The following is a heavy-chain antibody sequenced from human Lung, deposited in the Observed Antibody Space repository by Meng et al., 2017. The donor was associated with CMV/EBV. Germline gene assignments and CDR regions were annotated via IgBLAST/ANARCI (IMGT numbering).Heavy chain of an antibody. CDR3: AREQAGDYGSGQDAFDI. CDR1: GYTFTGYY. V-gene: IGHV1-2*02. D-gene: IGHD3-10*01. Sequence: ASXXVSXKASGYTFTGYYIHWVRQAPGQGLEWMGWINPKSGDTNYAQKFQGRVSMTRDTSITTGYMELRSLRSDDTAVYYCAREQAGDYGSGQDAFDIWGQGXMVTVSS. CDR2: INPKSGDT. J-gene: IGHJ3*02.